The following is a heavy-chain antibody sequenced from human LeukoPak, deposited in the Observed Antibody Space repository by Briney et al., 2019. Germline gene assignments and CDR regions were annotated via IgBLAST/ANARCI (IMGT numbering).Heavy chain of an antibody. D-gene: IGHD6-13*01. J-gene: IGHJ4*02. CDR2: IYYSGST. CDR3: ARGIAD. Sequence: KTSETLSLTCAVSGGSISSGGYSWSWIRQPPGKGLEWIGYIYYSGSTNYNPSLKSRITISVDTSKNQFSLKLSSVTAADTAVYYCARGIADWGQGTLVTVSS. CDR1: GGSISSGGYS. V-gene: IGHV4-61*08.